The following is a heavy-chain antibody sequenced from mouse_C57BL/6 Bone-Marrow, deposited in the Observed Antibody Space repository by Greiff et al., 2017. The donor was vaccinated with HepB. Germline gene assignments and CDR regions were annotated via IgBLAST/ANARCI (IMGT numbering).Heavy chain of an antibody. D-gene: IGHD2-3*01. J-gene: IGHJ1*03. V-gene: IGHV5-9*01. Sequence: EVKLVESGGGLVKPGGSLKLSCAASGFTFSSYTMSWVRQTPEKRLEWVATISGGGGNTYYPDSVKGRFTISRDNAKNTLYLQMSSLRSEDTALYYCARRGWLLGYFDVWGTGTTVTVSS. CDR1: GFTFSSYT. CDR3: ARRGWLLGYFDV. CDR2: ISGGGGNT.